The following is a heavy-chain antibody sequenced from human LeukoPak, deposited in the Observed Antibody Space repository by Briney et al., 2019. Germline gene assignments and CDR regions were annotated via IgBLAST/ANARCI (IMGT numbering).Heavy chain of an antibody. CDR1: GFTFSGSA. CDR2: IRSKANSCAT. Sequence: GGSLRLSCAASGFTFSGSAMHWVRQASGKGLEWVGRIRSKANSCATAYAASVKGRFTISRDDSKNTAYLQMNSLKTEDTAVYYCTRRIAAAGNPSNFDYWGQGTLVTVSS. D-gene: IGHD6-13*01. J-gene: IGHJ4*02. V-gene: IGHV3-73*01. CDR3: TRRIAAAGNPSNFDY.